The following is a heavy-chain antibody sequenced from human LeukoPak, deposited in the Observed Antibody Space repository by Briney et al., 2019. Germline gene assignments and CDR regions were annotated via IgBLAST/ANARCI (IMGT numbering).Heavy chain of an antibody. V-gene: IGHV4-59*01. D-gene: IGHD5-24*01. Sequence: MPSETLSLTCTVSGGSISSYYWSWIRQPPGKGLEWIGYIYYSGSTNYNPSLKSRVTISVDTSKNQFSLKLSSVTAADTAVYYCASSGVDGYTGTHYFDYWGQGTLVTVSS. J-gene: IGHJ4*02. CDR3: ASSGVDGYTGTHYFDY. CDR2: IYYSGST. CDR1: GGSISSYY.